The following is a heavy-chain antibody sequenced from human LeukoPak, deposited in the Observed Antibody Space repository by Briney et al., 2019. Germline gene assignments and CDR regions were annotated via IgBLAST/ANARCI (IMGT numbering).Heavy chain of an antibody. J-gene: IGHJ4*02. V-gene: IGHV4-34*01. CDR3: ARGRLSSGSFDY. CDR1: GGSISSYY. Sequence: KASETLSLTCTVSGGSISSYYWSWIRQPPGKGLEWIGEINHSGSTNYNPSLKSRVTISVDTSKNQFSLKLSSVTAADTAVYYCARGRLSSGSFDYWGQGTLVTVSS. CDR2: INHSGST. D-gene: IGHD6-19*01.